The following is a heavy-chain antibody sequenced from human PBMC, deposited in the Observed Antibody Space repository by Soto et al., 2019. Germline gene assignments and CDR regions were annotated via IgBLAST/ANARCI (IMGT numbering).Heavy chain of an antibody. CDR3: TSSGSGPNVDY. J-gene: IGHJ4*02. CDR1: GFTFGASN. V-gene: IGHV3-73*01. Sequence: PGESLKISCAASGFTFGASNLQWVRQASGKGLEWLGRIGSEGETYATAYAASVKGRFTISRDDSKNTAYLEMNSLKTEDTAVYYCTSSGSGPNVDYWGQGTLVTVSS. CDR2: IGSEGETYAT. D-gene: IGHD2-8*01.